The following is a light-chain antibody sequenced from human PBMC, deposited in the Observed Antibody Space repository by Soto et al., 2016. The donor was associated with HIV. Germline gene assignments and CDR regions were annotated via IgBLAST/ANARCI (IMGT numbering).Light chain of an antibody. CDR2: DAS. Sequence: DIQMTQSPSSLSLSIGDRVSITCRASQSISTYLNWYQQKPGRAPKLLIYDASSLQSGVPSRFSGRGSGPDFTLTISSLQHEDLATYYCQQSSRTPRTFGQGTKVEI. CDR3: QQSSRTPRT. CDR1: QSISTY. V-gene: IGKV1-39*01. J-gene: IGKJ1*01.